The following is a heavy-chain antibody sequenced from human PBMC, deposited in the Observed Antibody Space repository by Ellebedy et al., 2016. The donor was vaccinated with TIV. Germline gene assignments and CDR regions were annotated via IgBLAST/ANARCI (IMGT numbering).Heavy chain of an antibody. V-gene: IGHV3-7*01. D-gene: IGHD2-21*01. CDR1: GFTFNTYW. Sequence: GESLKISCAASGFTFNTYWMSWVRQAPGKGLEWVANIKYDGSEKYLVDSVKGRFTISRDNAKNSLYLQMTSLRAEDTAIYFCARDRRGVGLWWQVVDYWGQGTLVTVSS. CDR2: IKYDGSEK. J-gene: IGHJ4*02. CDR3: ARDRRGVGLWWQVVDY.